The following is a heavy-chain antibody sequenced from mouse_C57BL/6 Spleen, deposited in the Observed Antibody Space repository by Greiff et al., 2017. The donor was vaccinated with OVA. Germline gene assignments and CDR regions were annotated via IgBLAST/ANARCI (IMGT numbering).Heavy chain of an antibody. CDR2: INPYDGDT. J-gene: IGHJ4*01. CDR1: GYSFTGYF. CDR3: ASRRGGGSAGLDY. Sequence: EVQLQQSGPELVKPGDSVKISCKASGYSFTGYFMNWVMQSHGKSLEWIGRINPYDGDTFYNQKFKGKATLTVDKSSSTAHMQLRSLTSEASAVSSFASRRGGGSAGLDYWGQGTSVTVSS. V-gene: IGHV1-20*01. D-gene: IGHD1-1*02.